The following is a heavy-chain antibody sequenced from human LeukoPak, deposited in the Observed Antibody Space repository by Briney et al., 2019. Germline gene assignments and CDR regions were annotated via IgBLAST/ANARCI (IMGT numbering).Heavy chain of an antibody. CDR1: GFTVSSNF. CDR3: ARDRDWGCSYCSY. Sequence: PGGSLRLSCAASGFTVSSNFMTWVRQAPGKGLEWVSVIYSGGSTYYADSVKDRFTISRDNSKNMLYLQMNSLRAEDTAVYYCARDRDWGCSYCSYWGQGTLVTVSS. J-gene: IGHJ4*02. V-gene: IGHV3-66*01. D-gene: IGHD7-27*01. CDR2: IYSGGST.